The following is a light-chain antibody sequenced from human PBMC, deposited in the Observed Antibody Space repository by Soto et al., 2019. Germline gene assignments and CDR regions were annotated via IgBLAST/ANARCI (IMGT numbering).Light chain of an antibody. Sequence: DIQMTQSPSTLSASVGDRVTITCRASQTIDSWLAWYQQRPGKHPNLLIYKASTLASGVPSRFSGSGSGTELPRTINRLQPGDFATYFCQQYHIYSGTFGQGTNVEIQ. CDR1: QTIDSW. V-gene: IGKV1-5*03. J-gene: IGKJ1*01. CDR3: QQYHIYSGT. CDR2: KAS.